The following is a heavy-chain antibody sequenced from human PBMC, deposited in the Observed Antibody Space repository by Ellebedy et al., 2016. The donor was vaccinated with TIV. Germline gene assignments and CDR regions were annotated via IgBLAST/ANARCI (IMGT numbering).Heavy chain of an antibody. CDR3: ARWELDYFDY. Sequence: GGSLRLSXAASGFTFSSYSMNWVRQAPGKGLEWVSYISSSSSTIYYADSVKGRFTISRDNAKNSLYLQMNSLRAEDTAVYYCARWELDYFDYWGQGTLVTVSS. J-gene: IGHJ4*02. CDR1: GFTFSSYS. CDR2: ISSSSSTI. D-gene: IGHD1-26*01. V-gene: IGHV3-48*01.